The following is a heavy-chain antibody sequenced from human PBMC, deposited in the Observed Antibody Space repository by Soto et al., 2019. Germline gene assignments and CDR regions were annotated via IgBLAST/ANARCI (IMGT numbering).Heavy chain of an antibody. CDR1: GYTFTSYG. CDR2: ISAYNGNT. CDR3: ARDTDYDFWSGYKVTTPYYYYGMDV. J-gene: IGHJ6*02. Sequence: ASVKVSCKASGYTFTSYGISWVRQAPGQGLEWMGWISAYNGNTNYAQKLQGRVTMTTDTSTSTAYMELRSLRSDDTAVYYCARDTDYDFWSGYKVTTPYYYYGMDVWGQGTTVTVSS. D-gene: IGHD3-3*01. V-gene: IGHV1-18*04.